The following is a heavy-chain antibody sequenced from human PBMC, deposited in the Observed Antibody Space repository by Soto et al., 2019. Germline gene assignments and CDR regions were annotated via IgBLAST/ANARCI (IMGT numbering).Heavy chain of an antibody. J-gene: IGHJ6*02. CDR1: GGSISSSSYY. V-gene: IGHV4-39*01. CDR3: ATRRTGYSSSWYYYYGMDV. D-gene: IGHD6-13*01. CDR2: IYYSGST. Sequence: SETLSLTCTVSGGSISSSSYYWGWIRQPPGKGLEWIGSIYYSGSTYYNPSLKSRVTISVDTSKNQFSLKLSSVTAADTAVYYCATRRTGYSSSWYYYYGMDVWGQGTTVTVSS.